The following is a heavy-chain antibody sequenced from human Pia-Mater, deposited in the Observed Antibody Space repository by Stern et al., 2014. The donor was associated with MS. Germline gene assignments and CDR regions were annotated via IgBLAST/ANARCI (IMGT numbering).Heavy chain of an antibody. CDR1: GFTFSSYF. J-gene: IGHJ4*02. CDR2: IVQDGSLT. Sequence: EVQLVESGGGLVQPGGSLRLSCAASGFTFSSYFMGWVRQAPGKGLEWVANIVQDGSLTYYVDSVEGRFTISRDNAKNSLFLQMNSPRSENTSIYYCVRYRRGSDYYFDYWGQGTLVTVSS. CDR3: VRYRRGSDYYFDY. V-gene: IGHV3-7*01. D-gene: IGHD2-21*01.